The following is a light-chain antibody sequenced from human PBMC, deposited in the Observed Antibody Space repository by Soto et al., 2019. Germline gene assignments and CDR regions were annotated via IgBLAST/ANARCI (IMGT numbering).Light chain of an antibody. J-gene: IGKJ1*01. V-gene: IGKV1-39*01. CDR2: AAS. CDR1: QSIRKH. Sequence: IQMTQSPSTLSASLGYRVTITCRASQSIRKHLNWYQQKPGKAPKXMXFAASSLQSGVPSRFSGSRSGPDFTLTISSLQPEDFETYYCQQSYSSPPTFGQGTKVDIK. CDR3: QQSYSSPPT.